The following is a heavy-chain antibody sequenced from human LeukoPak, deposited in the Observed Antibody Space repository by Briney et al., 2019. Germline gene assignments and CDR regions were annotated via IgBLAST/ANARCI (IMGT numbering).Heavy chain of an antibody. D-gene: IGHD2-2*02. CDR1: GYTFTSYG. CDR3: ARDRWGRDIVVVPAAIFSSLFDY. Sequence: ASVKVSCKASGYTFTSYGISWVRQAPGQGLEWMGWISAYNGNTNYAQKLQGRVTMTTDTSTSTAYMELRSLRSEDTAVYYCARDRWGRDIVVVPAAIFSSLFDYWGQGTLVTVSS. CDR2: ISAYNGNT. J-gene: IGHJ4*02. V-gene: IGHV1-18*01.